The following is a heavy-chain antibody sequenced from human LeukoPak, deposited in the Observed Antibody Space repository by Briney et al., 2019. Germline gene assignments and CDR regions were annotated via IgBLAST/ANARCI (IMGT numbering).Heavy chain of an antibody. Sequence: GGSLRLSCAASGFTFSSYWMSWVRQAPGKGLEWVANIKQGGSEKYYVDSVKGRFTISRDNAKNSLYLQMNSLRAGDTAVYYCARAGAYYDFWSGYSNYGMDVWGQGTTVTVSS. D-gene: IGHD3-3*01. V-gene: IGHV3-7*01. J-gene: IGHJ6*02. CDR3: ARAGAYYDFWSGYSNYGMDV. CDR1: GFTFSSYW. CDR2: IKQGGSEK.